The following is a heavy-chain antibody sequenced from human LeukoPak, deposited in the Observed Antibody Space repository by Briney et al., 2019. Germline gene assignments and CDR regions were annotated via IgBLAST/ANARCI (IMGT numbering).Heavy chain of an antibody. D-gene: IGHD3-10*01. V-gene: IGHV3-30-3*01. Sequence: PGGSLRLSCAASGFTFSNYAMHWVRQSPGKGLEWVAVISYDGINKYYADSVKGRFTISRDNPKNTLYLQMNSLRAEDTAVYYCAKGGQWFGEHAGDFWGQGTLVTVSS. CDR2: ISYDGINK. CDR3: AKGGQWFGEHAGDF. CDR1: GFTFSNYA. J-gene: IGHJ4*02.